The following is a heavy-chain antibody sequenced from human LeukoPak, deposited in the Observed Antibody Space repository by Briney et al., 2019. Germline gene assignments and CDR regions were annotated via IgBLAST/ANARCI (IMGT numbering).Heavy chain of an antibody. CDR1: GGSFSGYY. CDR2: INHSGST. D-gene: IGHD4-17*01. J-gene: IGHJ3*02. V-gene: IGHV4-34*01. Sequence: SETLSLTCAVYGGSFSGYYWSWIRQPPGKGLEWIGEINHSGSTNYNPSLKSRVTISVDTSKNQFSLKLSSVTAADTAVYYCARGTTVTSEAFDIWGQGTMVTVSS. CDR3: ARGTTVTSEAFDI.